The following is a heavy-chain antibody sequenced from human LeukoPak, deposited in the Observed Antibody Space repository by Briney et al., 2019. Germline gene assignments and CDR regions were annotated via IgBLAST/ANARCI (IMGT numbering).Heavy chain of an antibody. CDR3: ARRGDSSVIHGFDI. J-gene: IGHJ3*02. CDR2: IYYSGRI. CDR1: GGSISSISHH. V-gene: IGHV4-31*03. D-gene: IGHD2-21*01. Sequence: PQTLSLTCTVSGGSISSISHHWSWIRQHPGEGLEWIGYIYYSGRISYNPSLKSRVTISVDTSKNQFSLRLTSVTAADTAVYYCARRGDSSVIHGFDIWGQGTVVTVSS.